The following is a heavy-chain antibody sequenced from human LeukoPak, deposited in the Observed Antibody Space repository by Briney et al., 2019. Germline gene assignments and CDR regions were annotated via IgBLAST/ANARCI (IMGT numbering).Heavy chain of an antibody. D-gene: IGHD4-17*01. Sequence: PGGSLRLSCAASGFTFSSYSMNWVRQAPGKGLEWVSYISSSSTIYYADSVKGRFTISRDNAKNSLFLQMNSLRDEDTAVYYCASYGDYVDYWGQGTPVTVSS. CDR2: ISSSSTI. J-gene: IGHJ4*02. CDR3: ASYGDYVDY. CDR1: GFTFSSYS. V-gene: IGHV3-48*02.